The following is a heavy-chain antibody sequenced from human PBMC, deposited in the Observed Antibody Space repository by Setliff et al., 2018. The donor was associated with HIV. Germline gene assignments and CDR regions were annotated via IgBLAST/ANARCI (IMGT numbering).Heavy chain of an antibody. CDR2: INAGNGNT. J-gene: IGHJ5*02. V-gene: IGHV1-3*03. CDR1: GYTFTNYA. Sequence: VASVKVSCKTSGYTFTNYAIQWVRQAPGQGLQWMGWINAGNGNTKYSQEFQGRVTITRDTSASTAYMELSSLRFEDMAMYYCARERDSSGYQFDPWGQGTLVTVSS. CDR3: ARERDSSGYQFDP. D-gene: IGHD3-22*01.